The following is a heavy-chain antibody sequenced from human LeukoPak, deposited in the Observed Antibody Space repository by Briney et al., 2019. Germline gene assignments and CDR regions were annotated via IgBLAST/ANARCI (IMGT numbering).Heavy chain of an antibody. CDR3: AKDWGSGSLGEDDAFDI. CDR2: ISGSGGST. Sequence: PGGSLRLSCAASGFTFSSYAMSWVRQAPGKGLEWVSAISGSGGSTYYADSVKGRFTISRDNSKNTLYLQMNSLRAEDTAVYYCAKDWGSGSLGEDDAFDIWGQGTMVTVSS. CDR1: GFTFSSYA. J-gene: IGHJ3*02. V-gene: IGHV3-23*01. D-gene: IGHD1-26*01.